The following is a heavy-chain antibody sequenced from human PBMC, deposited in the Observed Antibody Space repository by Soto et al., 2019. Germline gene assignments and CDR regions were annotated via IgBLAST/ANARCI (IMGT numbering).Heavy chain of an antibody. Sequence: GGSLRLSCEASGFTFSNYAMAWVRQAPGEGPEWVSRLNSDGSNTNYADSVKGRFIISRDNAKNTLYLQMNSLRAEDTAVYYCARGANYSFGIWGQGTMVTVSS. D-gene: IGHD2-21*01. CDR1: GFTFSNYA. J-gene: IGHJ3*02. V-gene: IGHV3-74*01. CDR3: ARGANYSFGI. CDR2: LNSDGSNT.